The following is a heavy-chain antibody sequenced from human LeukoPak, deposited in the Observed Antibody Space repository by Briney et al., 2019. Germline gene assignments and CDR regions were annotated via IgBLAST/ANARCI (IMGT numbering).Heavy chain of an antibody. D-gene: IGHD6-13*01. Sequence: PSETLSLTCTVSGGSISRYYWTWIRQPPGKGLEWIGYIYYSGSTNYNPSLKSRVIISVDTSKNQFSLKLSSVTAADTAVYYCARVGSSSWSVYYYYYMDVWGKGTTVTISS. J-gene: IGHJ6*03. CDR3: ARVGSSSWSVYYYYYMDV. CDR2: IYYSGST. CDR1: GGSISRYY. V-gene: IGHV4-59*01.